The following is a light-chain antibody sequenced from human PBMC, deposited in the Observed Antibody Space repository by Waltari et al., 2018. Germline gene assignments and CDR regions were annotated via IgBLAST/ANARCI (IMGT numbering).Light chain of an antibody. Sequence: QSALTQPRSVSGSPGQSVAISCTGTSSDVGGYNYVSWSQQHPGKPPKLMIYDVTERPPGGPVRFSGSKSGNTASLTVSGLQAEDAADYYCCSFAAGDAYVFGTGTKVTVL. CDR3: CSFAAGDAYV. V-gene: IGLV2-11*01. CDR2: DVT. CDR1: SSDVGGYNY. J-gene: IGLJ1*01.